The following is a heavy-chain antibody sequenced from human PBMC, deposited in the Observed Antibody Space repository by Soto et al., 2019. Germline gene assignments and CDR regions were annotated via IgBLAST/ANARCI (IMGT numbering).Heavy chain of an antibody. V-gene: IGHV3-53*04. Sequence: EVQLVESGGGLVQPGGSLRLTCVASGFNVSSKYMSWVRQAPGKGLEGVSVLYSGGSTYYADSVKGRFTISRHNSKNTLYLQMNSRRAEDTAVYYCTRGPYGTGGDYYYGMDLWGQGTTVTVSS. J-gene: IGHJ6*02. D-gene: IGHD4-17*01. CDR2: LYSGGST. CDR3: TRGPYGTGGDYYYGMDL. CDR1: GFNVSSKY.